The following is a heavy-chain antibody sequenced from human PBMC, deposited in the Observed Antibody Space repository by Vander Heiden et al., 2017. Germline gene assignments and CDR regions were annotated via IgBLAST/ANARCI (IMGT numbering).Heavy chain of an antibody. Sequence: EVQLVESGGGLVQPGGSLRLSCASSGFTFSSYNRDWVRQAPGKGLEWISYISTTSTTILYADSVKGRFTISRDNAKKSLYLQLNSLRDEDTAVYYCARAASGYYYDYLGQGTVVTVSS. CDR1: GFTFSSYN. J-gene: IGHJ4*02. V-gene: IGHV3-48*02. D-gene: IGHD5-12*01. CDR3: ARAASGYYYDY. CDR2: ISTTSTTI.